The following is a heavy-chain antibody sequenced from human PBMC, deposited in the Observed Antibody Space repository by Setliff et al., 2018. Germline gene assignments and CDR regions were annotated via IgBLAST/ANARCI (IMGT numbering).Heavy chain of an antibody. J-gene: IGHJ5*02. CDR2: VDPDDGET. D-gene: IGHD3-10*01. CDR1: GYTFTNYF. V-gene: IGHV1-69-2*01. Sequence: ASVKVSCKVSGYTFTNYFIHWVRQAPGKGLKWMGFVDPDDGETVYAEEFQGRVAMTADTSTDTAYLQLSGLRPEDTAVYYCAPGFFYGSQRSAWGQGTLVTVSS. CDR3: APGFFYGSQRSA.